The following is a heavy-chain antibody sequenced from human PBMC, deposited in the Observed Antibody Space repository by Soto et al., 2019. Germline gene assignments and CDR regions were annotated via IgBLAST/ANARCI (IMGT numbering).Heavy chain of an antibody. V-gene: IGHV1-69*08. Sequence: QVQLVQSGAEVKKPGSSVKVSCKASGGTFSSYTISWVRQAPGQGLEWMGRIIPILGIANYAQKFQGRVTITADKSTSTAYMELSSLRSEDTAVYYCARDPVLAYCGDDCPDYWGQGTLVTVSS. J-gene: IGHJ4*02. D-gene: IGHD2-21*02. CDR2: IIPILGIA. CDR3: ARDPVLAYCGDDCPDY. CDR1: GGTFSSYT.